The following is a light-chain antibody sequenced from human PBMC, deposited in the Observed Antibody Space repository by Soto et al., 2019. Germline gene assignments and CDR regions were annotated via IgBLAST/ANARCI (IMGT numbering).Light chain of an antibody. CDR1: SSDVGSYNL. V-gene: IGLV2-23*03. Sequence: QSALTQPASVSGSPGQSITISCTGTSSDVGSYNLVSWYQQHPGKAPKLMIYEGSKRPSGVSNRFSGSKSGNTGSLTISGLQAEDEVDYYCCSYAGSSTFGVFGGGTELTVL. J-gene: IGLJ2*01. CDR3: CSYAGSSTFGV. CDR2: EGS.